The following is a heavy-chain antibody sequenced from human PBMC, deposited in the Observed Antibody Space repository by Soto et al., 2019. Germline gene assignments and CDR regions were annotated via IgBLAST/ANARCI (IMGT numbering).Heavy chain of an antibody. CDR1: GFTFSSYA. D-gene: IGHD3-3*01. V-gene: IGHV3-23*01. Sequence: GGSLRLSCAASGFTFSSYAMSWVRQAPGKGLEWVSAISGIGGSTYYADSVKGRFTISRDNSKNTLYLQMNSLRAEDTAVYYCANNKIGIFGVERFDYWGQGTLVTVSS. CDR3: ANNKIGIFGVERFDY. CDR2: ISGIGGST. J-gene: IGHJ4*02.